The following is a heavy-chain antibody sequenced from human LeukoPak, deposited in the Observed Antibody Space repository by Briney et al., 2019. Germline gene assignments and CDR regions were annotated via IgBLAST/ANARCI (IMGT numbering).Heavy chain of an antibody. J-gene: IGHJ4*02. CDR1: GFTFSNAW. CDR2: IKSKTDGGTT. CDR3: AKYSGGSSELGKTVTTFDY. D-gene: IGHD2-15*01. Sequence: RPGGSLRLSCAASGFTFSNAWMSWVRQAPGKGLEWVGRIKSKTDGGTTDYAAPVKGRFTISRDDSKNTLYLQMNSLKTEDTAVYYCAKYSGGSSELGKTVTTFDYWGQGTLVTVSS. V-gene: IGHV3-15*01.